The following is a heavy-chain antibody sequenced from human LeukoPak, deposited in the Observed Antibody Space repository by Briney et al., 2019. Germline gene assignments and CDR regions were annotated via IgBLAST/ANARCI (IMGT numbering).Heavy chain of an antibody. J-gene: IGHJ4*02. CDR1: GFTFSSYA. V-gene: IGHV3-23*01. CDR2: ISGSDGRT. Sequence: GGSLRLSCAASGFTFSSYAMSWVRQAPGRGLEWVSAISGSDGRTYYAGSVKGRFTISRDNSKNTQYLQMNSLRAEDTAVYYCAKILRQNGDYEFDYWGQGTLVTVSS. D-gene: IGHD4-17*01. CDR3: AKILRQNGDYEFDY.